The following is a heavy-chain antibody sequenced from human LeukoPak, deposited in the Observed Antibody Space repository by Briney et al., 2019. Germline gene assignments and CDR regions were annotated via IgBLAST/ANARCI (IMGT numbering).Heavy chain of an antibody. Sequence: PSETLSLTCTVSGGSISSSSYYWGWIRLPPGKGLEWIGSIYYSGSTYYNPSLKSRVTISVDTSKNQFSLKLSSVTAADTAVYYCARVWSGNLYGMDVWGQGTTVTVSS. J-gene: IGHJ6*02. CDR2: IYYSGST. V-gene: IGHV4-39*07. D-gene: IGHD3-3*01. CDR1: GGSISSSSYY. CDR3: ARVWSGNLYGMDV.